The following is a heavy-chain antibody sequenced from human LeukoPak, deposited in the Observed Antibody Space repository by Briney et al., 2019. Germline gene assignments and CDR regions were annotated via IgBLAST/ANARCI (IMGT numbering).Heavy chain of an antibody. CDR1: GFTFDDYA. CDR2: ISWNSGSI. D-gene: IGHD6-13*01. V-gene: IGHV3-9*01. J-gene: IGHJ5*02. Sequence: GGSLRLSCAASGFTFDDYAMHWVRQAPGKGLEWVSGISWNSGSIGYADSVKGRFTISRDNAKNSLYLQMNSLRAEDTALYYCAKEGRVGIAAAGTQGGDWFDPWGQGTLVTVSS. CDR3: AKEGRVGIAAAGTQGGDWFDP.